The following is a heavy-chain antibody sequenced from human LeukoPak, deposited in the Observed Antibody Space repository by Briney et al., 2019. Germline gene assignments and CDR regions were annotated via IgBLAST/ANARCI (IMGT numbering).Heavy chain of an antibody. CDR1: GYTFNSYG. CDR2: INPYDDNT. Sequence: ASVKVSCKASGYTFNSYGITWVRQAPGQGLEWMGWINPYDDNTNYAQQFQGRVTMTTDTSTSTAYMELRSLRFDDTAVYYCAREGLFDYWGQGTLVTVSS. CDR3: AREGLFDY. J-gene: IGHJ4*02. V-gene: IGHV1-18*01.